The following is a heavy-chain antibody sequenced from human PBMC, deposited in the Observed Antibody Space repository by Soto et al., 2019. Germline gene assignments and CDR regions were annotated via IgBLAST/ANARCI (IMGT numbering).Heavy chain of an antibody. CDR2: IYYSGST. V-gene: IGHV4-39*01. D-gene: IGHD6-13*01. CDR1: GGSIGSSSYY. CDR3: ARQGFGPPEQQLAHFDY. J-gene: IGHJ4*02. Sequence: SETLSLTCTVSGGSIGSSSYYWGWIRQHPGKGLEWIGSIYYSGSTYYNPSLKSRVTISVDTSKNQFSLKLSSVTAADTAVYYCARQGFGPPEQQLAHFDYWGQGTLVTVSS.